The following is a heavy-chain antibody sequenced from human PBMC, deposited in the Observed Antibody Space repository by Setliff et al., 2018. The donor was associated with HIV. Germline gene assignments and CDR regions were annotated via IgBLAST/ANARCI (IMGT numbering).Heavy chain of an antibody. D-gene: IGHD6-19*01. Sequence: SETLSLTCTVSGGSIRSSIYYWGWVRQPPGKGLEWIGSIYYSGSTYYNPSLQSRLTISVDTSRNQFSLKLNSVTAADTAVYYCARGIAVAGPYFDYWGQGTLVTVSS. CDR1: GGSIRSSIYY. CDR3: ARGIAVAGPYFDY. J-gene: IGHJ4*02. V-gene: IGHV4-39*07. CDR2: IYYSGST.